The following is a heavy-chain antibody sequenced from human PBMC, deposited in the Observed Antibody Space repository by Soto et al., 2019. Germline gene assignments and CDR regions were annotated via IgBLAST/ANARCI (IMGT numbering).Heavy chain of an antibody. D-gene: IGHD2-8*02. CDR2: INWNSGDI. CDR3: VKDIGASGAYWYFDL. V-gene: IGHV3-9*02. CDR1: GFTSDDFA. Sequence: EMQLVESGGGLVQPGRSLRLSCAASGFTSDDFAMHWVRQAPGKGLEWVSGINWNSGDIDYADSVRGRFTISRDNAKNALYLQMNSLRAEDAALYYCVKDIGASGAYWYFDLWGRGTLVTVSS. J-gene: IGHJ2*01.